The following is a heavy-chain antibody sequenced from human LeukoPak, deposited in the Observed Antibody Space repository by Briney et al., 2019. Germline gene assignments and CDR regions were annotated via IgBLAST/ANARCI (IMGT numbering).Heavy chain of an antibody. CDR3: AGSITIFGVVRG. CDR1: GFTFSSYA. D-gene: IGHD3-3*01. J-gene: IGHJ4*02. V-gene: IGHV3-23*01. CDR2: ISGSGGST. Sequence: PGGSLRLSCAASGFTFSSYAMSWVRQAPGKGLEWVSAISGSGGSTYYADSVKGRFTISRDNSKNTLYLQMNSLRAEDTAVYYCAGSITIFGVVRGWGQGTLVTVSS.